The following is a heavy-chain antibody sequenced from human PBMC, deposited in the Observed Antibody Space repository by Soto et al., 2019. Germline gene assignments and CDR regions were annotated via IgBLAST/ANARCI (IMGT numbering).Heavy chain of an antibody. CDR1: GFAFSNYG. J-gene: IGHJ1*01. V-gene: IGHV3-33*01. CDR3: ARDRWLYTHGKEIEH. D-gene: IGHD2-2*02. CDR2: IWYDGTNK. Sequence: QVQLVESGGGVVRPGRSLRLSCVASGFAFSNYGMHWVRQAPGKGLEWVAIIWYDGTNKYYGDSVKGRFTISRDNSKNTLFLQMNSLSADDTAIYYCARDRWLYTHGKEIEHWGQGTLVTVSS.